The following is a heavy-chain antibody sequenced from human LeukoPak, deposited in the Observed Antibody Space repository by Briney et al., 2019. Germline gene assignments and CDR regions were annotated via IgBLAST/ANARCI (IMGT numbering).Heavy chain of an antibody. J-gene: IGHJ4*02. D-gene: IGHD4-11*01. CDR1: GFAFRNST. V-gene: IGHV3-23*01. CDR3: ATRLQNHFDY. CDR2: ISDGGRNT. Sequence: GGSLRLSSATSGFAFRNSTMYSVCPAPGKGLEWVSTISDGGRNTHYTDTVEGRFTISRDDSQNTLFLQMNSLRADDMALYYCATRLQNHFDYWGQGTQVTVSS.